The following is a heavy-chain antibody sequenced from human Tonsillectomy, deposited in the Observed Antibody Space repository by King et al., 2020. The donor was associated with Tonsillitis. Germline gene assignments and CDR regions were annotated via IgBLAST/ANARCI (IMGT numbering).Heavy chain of an antibody. CDR2: INPDTGAT. CDR1: GYTFTDYY. D-gene: IGHD2-21*02. CDR3: AKVAQGACCSFDD. Sequence: VQLVESGAEVKQPGAAVKVSCKASGYTFTDYYMHWVRQAPGQGLEWMGWINPDTGATSYAQNFQGRVTMTSGTSISRAYMELSSLRSDDSALYYCAKVAQGACCSFDDCGQGTLVTVSS. J-gene: IGHJ4*02. V-gene: IGHV1-2*02.